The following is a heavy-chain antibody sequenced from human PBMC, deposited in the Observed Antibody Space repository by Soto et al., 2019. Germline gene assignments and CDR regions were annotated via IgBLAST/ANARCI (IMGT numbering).Heavy chain of an antibody. CDR2: IYYSGST. CDR1: GGSISSSSYY. CDR3: ARNGDCTRPGCIVGWFDP. Sequence: SENLSLSCTVSGGSISSSSYYWGWIRQPPGKGLEWIGSIYYSGSTYYNPSLKTRVTISVDTSKNQFYLDLNSVTAADTAMYYCARNGDCTRPGCIVGWFDPWGPGTLVTVSS. V-gene: IGHV4-39*07. J-gene: IGHJ5*02. D-gene: IGHD2-8*01.